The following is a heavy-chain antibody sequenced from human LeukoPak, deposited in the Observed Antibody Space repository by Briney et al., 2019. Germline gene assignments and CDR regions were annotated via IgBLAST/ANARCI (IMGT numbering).Heavy chain of an antibody. CDR3: ARIPYCSSTNCYPSDY. D-gene: IGHD2-2*01. Sequence: GGSLRLSCAASGFTFSDYWIHWVRQAPGKGLVWVSRINTDGSITNYADSVKGRFSISRDNAKNTLYLQMSSLRAEDTAVYYCARIPYCSSTNCYPSDYWGQGTLVTVSS. CDR1: GFTFSDYW. J-gene: IGHJ4*02. CDR2: INTDGSIT. V-gene: IGHV3-74*01.